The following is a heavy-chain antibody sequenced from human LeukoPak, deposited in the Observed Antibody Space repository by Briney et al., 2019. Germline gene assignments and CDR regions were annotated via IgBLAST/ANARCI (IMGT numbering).Heavy chain of an antibody. CDR2: ISYGGSNK. Sequence: GGSLRLSCAASRFTFSSHGMHWVRQAPGKGLDWVAIISYGGSNKHYGDSVKGRFTISRDNSKNTLYLQMDSLRAEDTALYYCAKKGYAGSGTYSYYFDYWGQGTLVTVSS. CDR1: RFTFSSHG. V-gene: IGHV3-30*18. CDR3: AKKGYAGSGTYSYYFDY. J-gene: IGHJ4*02. D-gene: IGHD3-10*01.